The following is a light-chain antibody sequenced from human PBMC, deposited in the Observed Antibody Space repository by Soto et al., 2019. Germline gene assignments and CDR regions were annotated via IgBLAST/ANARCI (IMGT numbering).Light chain of an antibody. CDR2: GAS. J-gene: IGKJ2*01. V-gene: IGKV3-20*01. CDR1: QNVKNSY. Sequence: DIVLTQTPGTLSLSPGERATLSCRASQNVKNSYLAWYQQKPGQAPRLLIRGASSRAAGLPDRFSGSGSGTAFTLTISRLEPEDFAVYYCQQYGSSPGTFGQGTKLEIK. CDR3: QQYGSSPGT.